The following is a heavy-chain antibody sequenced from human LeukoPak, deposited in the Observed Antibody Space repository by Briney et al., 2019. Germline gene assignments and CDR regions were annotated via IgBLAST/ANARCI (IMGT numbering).Heavy chain of an antibody. CDR2: IGATSTTT. V-gene: IGHV3-48*02. Sequence: GGSLRISCVASGFTFSDWSMNWGRQAPGKGLEWVSHIGATSTTTYYAESVKGRFTISRDSAKNSLYLEMNNLREEDTAVYYCARFCSSTSCEGFWGQGTRVTVSS. J-gene: IGHJ4*02. D-gene: IGHD2-2*01. CDR1: GFTFSDWS. CDR3: ARFCSSTSCEGF.